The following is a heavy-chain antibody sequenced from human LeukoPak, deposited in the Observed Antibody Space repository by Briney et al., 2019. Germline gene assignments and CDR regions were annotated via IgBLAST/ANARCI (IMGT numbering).Heavy chain of an antibody. Sequence: ASVKVSCKASGYTFTGYYMHWVRQAPGQGLEWMGWINPNSGGTNYAQKFQGRVTMTRDTSISTAYMELSRLRSDDTAVYYCARDVDWNYSFDYWGQGTLVTVSS. J-gene: IGHJ4*02. CDR3: ARDVDWNYSFDY. CDR1: GYTFTGYY. CDR2: INPNSGGT. D-gene: IGHD1-7*01. V-gene: IGHV1-2*02.